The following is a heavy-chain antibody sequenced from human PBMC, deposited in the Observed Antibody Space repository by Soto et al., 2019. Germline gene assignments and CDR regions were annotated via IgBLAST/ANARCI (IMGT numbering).Heavy chain of an antibody. J-gene: IGHJ4*02. Sequence: ASVKVSCKASGYTFTSYAMHWVRQAPGQRLEWMGWINAGNGNTKYSQKFQGRVTITRDTSASTAYMELSSLRSEDTAVYYCARDRRIMITFGGVIAPDYWGQGTLVTVSS. CDR2: INAGNGNT. CDR1: GYTFTSYA. V-gene: IGHV1-3*01. D-gene: IGHD3-16*02. CDR3: ARDRRIMITFGGVIAPDY.